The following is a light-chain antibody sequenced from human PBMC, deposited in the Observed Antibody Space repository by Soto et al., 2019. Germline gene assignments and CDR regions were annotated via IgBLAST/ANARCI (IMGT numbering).Light chain of an antibody. CDR2: DAS. CDR3: QQRSNWPPRVT. V-gene: IGKV3-11*01. CDR1: QRVSSY. J-gene: IGKJ4*01. Sequence: EIVLTQYQATLSLSPGERATLSCRASQRVSSYLAWYQQTPGQAPRLLIYDASSRATGVPARFSGSGSETDFTLTISRLEPEDFALYYCQQRSNWPPRVTFGGGTKVDI.